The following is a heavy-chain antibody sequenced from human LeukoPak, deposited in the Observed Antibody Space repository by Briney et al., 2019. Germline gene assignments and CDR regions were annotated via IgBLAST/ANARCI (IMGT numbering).Heavy chain of an antibody. V-gene: IGHV3-30*02. CDR1: GFTFSSYG. CDR2: IRYDGSNK. Sequence: GGSLRLSCAASGFTFSSYGMHWVRQAPGKGLEWVAFIRYDGSNKYYADSVKGRFTTSRDNSKNTLYLQMNSLRAEDTAVYYCAKDRERQYSSSWYHYNYYFDYWGQGTLVTVSS. J-gene: IGHJ4*02. CDR3: AKDRERQYSSSWYHYNYYFDY. D-gene: IGHD6-13*01.